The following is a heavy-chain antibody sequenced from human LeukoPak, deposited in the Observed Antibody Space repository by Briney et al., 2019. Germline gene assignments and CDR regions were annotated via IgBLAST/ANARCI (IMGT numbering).Heavy chain of an antibody. CDR3: AGYSYGYIFDY. V-gene: IGHV4-59*01. CDR2: IYYSGST. J-gene: IGHJ4*02. CDR1: GGSISSYY. D-gene: IGHD5-18*01. Sequence: SETLSLTCTVSGGSISSYYWSWIRQPPGKGLEWIGYIYYSGSTNYNPSLKSRVTISVDTSKNQFSLKLSSVTAADTAVYYCAGYSYGYIFDYWGQGTLVTVSS.